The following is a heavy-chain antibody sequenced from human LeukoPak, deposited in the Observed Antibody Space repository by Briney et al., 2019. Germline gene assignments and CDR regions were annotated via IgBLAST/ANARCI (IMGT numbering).Heavy chain of an antibody. CDR3: ARDRVRIVGAIGF. Sequence: GSLRLSCAASGFTFNYYYLTWIRQAPGKGLEGVSSISSSSSYIYYADSVKGRFTISRDNAKNSLYLQMNSLRAEDTAVYYCARDRVRIVGAIGFWGQGTLVTVSS. J-gene: IGHJ4*02. D-gene: IGHD1-26*01. V-gene: IGHV3-21*01. CDR1: GFTFNYYY. CDR2: ISSSSSYI.